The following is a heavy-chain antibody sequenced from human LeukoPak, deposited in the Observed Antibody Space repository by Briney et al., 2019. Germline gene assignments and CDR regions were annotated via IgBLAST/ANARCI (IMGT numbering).Heavy chain of an antibody. CDR1: GFTFSSYG. D-gene: IGHD3-10*01. V-gene: IGHV3-30*18. J-gene: IGHJ3*02. CDR3: AKSTWDLITKGAFDI. CDR2: ISYDGSNK. Sequence: AGGSLRLSCAASGFTFSSYGMHWVRQAPGKGLEWVAVISYDGSNKYYADSVKGRFTISRDNSKNTLYLQMNSLRAEDTAVYYCAKSTWDLITKGAFDIWGQGTMVIVSS.